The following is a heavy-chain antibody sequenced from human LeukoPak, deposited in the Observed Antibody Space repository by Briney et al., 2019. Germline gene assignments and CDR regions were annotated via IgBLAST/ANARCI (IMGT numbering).Heavy chain of an antibody. V-gene: IGHV1-69*01. D-gene: IGHD5-18*01. J-gene: IGHJ6*03. Sequence: SSVKVSCKDSGGTFSSYAISLVRQAHGQGLEWMGGIFPIFGTANYAQKFQGRVTITADESTSTAYMELSSLRSEATTVYFSAGAETAMVRYYFYYYMDVWGKGTTVTVSS. CDR1: GGTFSSYA. CDR3: AGAETAMVRYYFYYYMDV. CDR2: IFPIFGTA.